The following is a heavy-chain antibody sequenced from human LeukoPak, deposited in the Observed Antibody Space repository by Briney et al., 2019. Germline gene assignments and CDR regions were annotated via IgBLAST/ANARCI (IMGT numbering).Heavy chain of an antibody. J-gene: IGHJ5*02. D-gene: IGHD5-24*01. Sequence: ASVKVSCKASGYTFTSYAMNWVRQAPGQGLEWMGWINTNTGNPTYAQGFTGRFVFSLDTSVSTAYLQISSLKAEDTAVYYCARDSSGGLQGFYNWFDPWGQGTLVTVSS. CDR3: ARDSSGGLQGFYNWFDP. CDR2: INTNTGNP. CDR1: GYTFTSYA. V-gene: IGHV7-4-1*02.